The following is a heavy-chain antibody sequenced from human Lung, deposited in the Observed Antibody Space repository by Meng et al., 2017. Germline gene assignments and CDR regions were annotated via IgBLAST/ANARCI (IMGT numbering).Heavy chain of an antibody. V-gene: IGHV4-34*01. CDR2: ISDSGRT. J-gene: IGHJ4*02. Sequence: QGQLHQWGAGMLEPSETLSLTCAVYGGSFSGYYWSWLRQTPGKGLEWIGEISDSGRTNSNPSLKSRVTISVDTSKNQFSLRVTSVTAADRAVYYCVRRTYSSGWYFDYWGQGTLVTVSS. CDR1: GGSFSGYY. CDR3: VRRTYSSGWYFDY. D-gene: IGHD6-19*01.